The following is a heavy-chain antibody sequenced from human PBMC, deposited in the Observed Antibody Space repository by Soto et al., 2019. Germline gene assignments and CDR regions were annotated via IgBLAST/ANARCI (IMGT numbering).Heavy chain of an antibody. CDR1: GFTFSTYW. V-gene: IGHV3-74*01. D-gene: IGHD3-22*01. J-gene: IGHJ4*02. Sequence: EVQLVESGGDLVQPGGSLRLSCAASGFTFSTYWMHWVRQAPGKGLLWVSRIKTDGTYATYADSVKGRFTISRDNAKNTLYLQMNRLRVDDAAVYYCAAGGSGYYANWGQGTLVTVSS. CDR3: AAGGSGYYAN. CDR2: IKTDGTYA.